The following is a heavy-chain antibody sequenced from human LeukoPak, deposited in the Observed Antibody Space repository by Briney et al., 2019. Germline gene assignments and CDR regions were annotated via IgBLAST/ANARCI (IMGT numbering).Heavy chain of an antibody. CDR3: ARPSPHYYYGMDV. V-gene: IGHV3-53*01. CDR1: GFTVSSNY. Sequence: GSLRLSCAASGFTVSSNYMSWVRQAPGKGLEWVSVIYSGGSTYYADSVKGRFTISRDNSKNTLYLQMNSLRAEDTAVYYCARPSPHYYYGMDVWGQGTTVTVSS. CDR2: IYSGGST. J-gene: IGHJ6*02.